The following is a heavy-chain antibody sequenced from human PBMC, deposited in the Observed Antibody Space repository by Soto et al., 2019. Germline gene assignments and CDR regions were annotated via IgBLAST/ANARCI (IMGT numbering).Heavy chain of an antibody. V-gene: IGHV1-3*01. CDR3: ARDRINSGIAATDRRFDP. CDR2: INAGNGNT. Sequence: ASVKVSCKASGYTFTSYAMHWVRQAPGQRLEWMGWINAGNGNTKYSQKFQGRVTITRDTSASTAYMELSSLRSEDTALYSSARDRINSGIAATDRRFDPLRQGPLVAVSS. J-gene: IGHJ5*02. D-gene: IGHD6-13*01. CDR1: GYTFTSYA.